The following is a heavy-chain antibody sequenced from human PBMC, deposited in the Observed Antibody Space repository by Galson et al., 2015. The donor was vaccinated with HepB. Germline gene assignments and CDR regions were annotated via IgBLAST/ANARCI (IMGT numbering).Heavy chain of an antibody. D-gene: IGHD1-26*01. J-gene: IGHJ4*02. Sequence: SLRLSCAASGFTFNTYTMHWVRQAPGKGLEWVATISSAGTTQYYADSVRGRFTISRDNSQNILDLQMNTLRREDTAVYYCARDAMGRGSGSYSAFDYGGEGTLLTVSS. CDR3: ARDAMGRGSGSYSAFDY. CDR2: ISSAGTTQ. CDR1: GFTFNTYT. V-gene: IGHV3-30-3*01.